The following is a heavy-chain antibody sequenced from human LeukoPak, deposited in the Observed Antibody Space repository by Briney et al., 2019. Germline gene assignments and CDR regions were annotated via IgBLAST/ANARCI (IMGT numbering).Heavy chain of an antibody. J-gene: IGHJ4*02. D-gene: IGHD3-3*01. CDR2: ISGSGGST. Sequence: GGSLRLSCAASGFTFSSYAMSWVRQAPGKGLEWVSAISGSGGSTYYADSVKGRFTISRDNSKNTLYLQMNSLRAEDTAVYYCAKGGFLEWLLSSGDYFDYSGQGTLVTVSS. CDR3: AKGGFLEWLLSSGDYFDY. CDR1: GFTFSSYA. V-gene: IGHV3-23*01.